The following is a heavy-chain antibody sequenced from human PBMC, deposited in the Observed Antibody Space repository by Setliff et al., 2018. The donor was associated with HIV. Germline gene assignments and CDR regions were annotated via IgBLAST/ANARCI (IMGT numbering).Heavy chain of an antibody. CDR2: TSYDGSNK. V-gene: IGHV3-30*18. J-gene: IGHJ4*01. CDR1: GFPFSTYP. CDR3: AKDGISGGAYPPYYFDY. Sequence: SLRLSCVASGFPFSTYPMHWIRQAPGKGLEWVALTSYDGSNKFYTDSVKGRFTISRDNSKNTLYLQMDSLRPEDTAVYYCAKDGISGGAYPPYYFDYWGHGTLVTVSS. D-gene: IGHD2-15*01.